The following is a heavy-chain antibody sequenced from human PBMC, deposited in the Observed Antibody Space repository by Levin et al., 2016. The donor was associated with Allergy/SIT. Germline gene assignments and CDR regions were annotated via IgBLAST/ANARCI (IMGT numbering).Heavy chain of an antibody. CDR2: ISSSSSYI. CDR1: GFTFSSYS. Sequence: GESLKISCAASGFTFSSYSMNWVRQAPGKGLEWVSSISSSSSYIYYADSVKGRFTISRDNAKNSLYLQMNSLRAEDTAVYYCARESATVTTGEYLLRYYYGMDVWGQGTTVTVSS. CDR3: ARESATVTTGEYLLRYYYGMDV. V-gene: IGHV3-21*01. D-gene: IGHD4-17*01. J-gene: IGHJ6*02.